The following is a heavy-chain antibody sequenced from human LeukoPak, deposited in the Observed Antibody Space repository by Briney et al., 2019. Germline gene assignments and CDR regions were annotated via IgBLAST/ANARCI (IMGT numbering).Heavy chain of an antibody. CDR2: MHHTGSS. D-gene: IGHD2-15*01. V-gene: IGHV4-34*01. CDR1: GGSFSGYY. Sequence: SETLSLTCAVYGGSFSGYYWSWIRQPPGKGLDWIGEMHHTGSSRYNPSLTSRVTISVDKSNNQFSLRLSSVTAADTAVYYCARALIGRRGLSDWGQGTLVIVSS. J-gene: IGHJ4*02. CDR3: ARALIGRRGLSD.